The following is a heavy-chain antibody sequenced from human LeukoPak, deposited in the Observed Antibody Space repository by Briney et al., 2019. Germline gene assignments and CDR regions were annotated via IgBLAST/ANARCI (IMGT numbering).Heavy chain of an antibody. D-gene: IGHD3-22*01. CDR3: ARHDYYDSPRQAFDI. J-gene: IGHJ3*02. CDR1: GGSISSYY. V-gene: IGHV4-59*12. CDR2: IYYSGST. Sequence: SETLSLTCTVSGGSISSYYWSWIRQPPGKGLEWIGYIYYSGSTNYNPSLKSRVTISVDTSKNQFSLKLSSVTAADTAVYYCARHDYYDSPRQAFDIWGQGTMVTVSS.